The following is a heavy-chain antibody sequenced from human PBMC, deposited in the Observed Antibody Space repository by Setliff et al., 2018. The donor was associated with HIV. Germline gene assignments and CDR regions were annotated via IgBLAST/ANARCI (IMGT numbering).Heavy chain of an antibody. J-gene: IGHJ4*02. CDR1: GGSISSSRYY. CDR3: ARSITMVRGIGQDYFDY. CDR2: IYYSGST. V-gene: IGHV4-39*07. Sequence: PSETLSLTCTASGGSISSSRYYWGWIRQPPGKGLEWIGSIYYSGSTYYNPSLKSRVTISIDTSNNLFSLKLRSVTAADTAAYFCARSITMVRGIGQDYFDYWGQGTLVTVSS. D-gene: IGHD3-10*01.